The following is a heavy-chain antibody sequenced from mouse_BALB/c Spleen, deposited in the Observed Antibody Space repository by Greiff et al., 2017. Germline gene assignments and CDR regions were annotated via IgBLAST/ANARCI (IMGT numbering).Heavy chain of an antibody. V-gene: IGHV2-5-1*01. Sequence: QVQLKESGPSLVQPSQSLSITCTVSGFSLTSYGVHWVRQSPGKGLEWLGVIWRGGSTDYNAAFMSRLSITKDNSKSQVFFKMNSLQADDTAIYYCAKNDYGYVDYAMDYWGQGTSVTVSS. CDR1: GFSLTSYG. CDR2: IWRGGST. J-gene: IGHJ4*01. CDR3: AKNDYGYVDYAMDY. D-gene: IGHD1-2*01.